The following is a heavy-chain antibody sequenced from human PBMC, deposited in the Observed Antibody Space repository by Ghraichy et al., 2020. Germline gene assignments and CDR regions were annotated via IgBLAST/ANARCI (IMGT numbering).Heavy chain of an antibody. V-gene: IGHV4-59*08. CDR1: GGSIRSHF. CDR2: ISYTGNT. CDR3: ARRGRGYSLYYYGLDV. J-gene: IGHJ6*02. D-gene: IGHD5-18*01. Sequence: ETLSLTCTVSGGSIRSHFWSWIRQPPGKGLEWIGYISYTGNTNYSPSLGGRATISLDTSKNQFSLSLTSVTAADTAVYYCARRGRGYSLYYYGLDVWGPGTSVTVSS.